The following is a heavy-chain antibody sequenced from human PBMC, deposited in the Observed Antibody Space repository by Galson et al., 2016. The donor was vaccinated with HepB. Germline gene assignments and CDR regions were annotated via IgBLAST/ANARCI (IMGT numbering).Heavy chain of an antibody. J-gene: IGHJ6*02. Sequence: SLRLSCAASGFTFSNYIMNWVRQAPGKGLEWVSSISHSGNYLLYVDSVKGRFTISSDNFKNSLFLQMNSLRAEDTAVYYCAREDAYNFGGPRPNYGMDVWGQGTTVTVSS. D-gene: IGHD5-24*01. CDR2: ISHSGNYL. V-gene: IGHV3-21*06. CDR1: GFTFSNYI. CDR3: AREDAYNFGGPRPNYGMDV.